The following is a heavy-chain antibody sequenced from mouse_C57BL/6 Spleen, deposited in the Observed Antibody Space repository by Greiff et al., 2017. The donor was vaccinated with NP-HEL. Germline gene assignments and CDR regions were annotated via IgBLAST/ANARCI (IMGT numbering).Heavy chain of an antibody. V-gene: IGHV1-22*01. J-gene: IGHJ4*01. Sequence: EVQLQQSGPELVKPGASVKMSCKASGYTFTDYNMHWVKQSHGKSLEWIGYINPNNGGTSYNQKFKGKATLTVNKSSSTAYMELRSLTSEDSAVYYCARQVVAKDYYAMDYWGQGTSVTVSS. CDR1: GYTFTDYN. CDR2: INPNNGGT. D-gene: IGHD1-1*01. CDR3: ARQVVAKDYYAMDY.